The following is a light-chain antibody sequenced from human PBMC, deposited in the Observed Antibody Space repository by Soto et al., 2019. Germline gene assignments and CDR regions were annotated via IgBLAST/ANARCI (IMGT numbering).Light chain of an antibody. CDR2: GAT. Sequence: DIQMTQSPSSLSASVGDRVTVTCRASHDIGFYLAWFQQRPGKIPKLLIYGATILQSGVPSRFSGSASGTDFTPTISGLQPEDVATYYCQKYNRAALTFGGGTKVDIK. V-gene: IGKV1-27*01. J-gene: IGKJ4*01. CDR1: HDIGFY. CDR3: QKYNRAALT.